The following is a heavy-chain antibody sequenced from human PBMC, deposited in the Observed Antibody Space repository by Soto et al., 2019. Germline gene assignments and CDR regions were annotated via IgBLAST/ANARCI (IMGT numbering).Heavy chain of an antibody. V-gene: IGHV3-30*03. J-gene: IGHJ6*02. CDR3: TTEADTHFYGPARYYYYGMDV. Sequence: GGSLRLSCAASGFTFSSYGMHWVRQAPGKGLEWVAVISYDGSNKYYADSVKGRFTISRDNSKNTLYLQMNSLKTEDTAVYYCTTEADTHFYGPARYYYYGMDVWGQGTTVTVSS. D-gene: IGHD3-10*01. CDR1: GFTFSSYG. CDR2: ISYDGSNK.